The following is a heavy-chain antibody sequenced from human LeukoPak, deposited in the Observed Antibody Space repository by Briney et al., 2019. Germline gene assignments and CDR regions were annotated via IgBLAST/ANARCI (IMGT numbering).Heavy chain of an antibody. CDR3: ARGITARYYFDY. CDR1: GFTFSTYN. CDR2: ISSSSSNYK. Sequence: GGSLRLSCVASGFTFSTYNIHWVRQAPGKGLEWVSTISSSSSNYKYYADSVKGRFTISRDNAKNSLYLQMNSLRAEDTAVYYCARGITARYYFDYWGQGTLVTVSS. D-gene: IGHD1-14*01. J-gene: IGHJ4*02. V-gene: IGHV3-21*01.